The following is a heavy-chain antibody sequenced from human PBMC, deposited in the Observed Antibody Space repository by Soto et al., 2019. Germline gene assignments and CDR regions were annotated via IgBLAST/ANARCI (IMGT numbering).Heavy chain of an antibody. J-gene: IGHJ4*02. CDR1: GGSISTYY. V-gene: IGHV4-59*01. CDR2: THYRGST. CDR3: ARHLSSSTSDIDF. D-gene: IGHD2-2*01. Sequence: KPSETLSLTCSVSGGSISTYYWTWIRQPPGKGLEWIGYTHYRGSTTYNPSLKSRVTMLIDTSKDQFSLKLTSVTTADTAVYYCARHLSSSTSDIDFWGQGTLVTVSS.